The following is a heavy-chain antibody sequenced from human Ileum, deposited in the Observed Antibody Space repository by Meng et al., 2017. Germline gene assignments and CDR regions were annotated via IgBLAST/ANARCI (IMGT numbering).Heavy chain of an antibody. Sequence: VESEGGWIGPGGARRLSCAASGFTFSIAWMTWVRQARGKGLEWVGRIKSKNDGGTSDYAAPVKGRFTISRDDSKTTLYLQMNSLKTEDTGVYYCAPVRDPSSWSLHYWGQGTLVTVSS. CDR1: GFTFSIAW. CDR3: APVRDPSSWSLHY. CDR2: IKSKNDGGTS. J-gene: IGHJ4*02. D-gene: IGHD6-13*01. V-gene: IGHV3-15*01.